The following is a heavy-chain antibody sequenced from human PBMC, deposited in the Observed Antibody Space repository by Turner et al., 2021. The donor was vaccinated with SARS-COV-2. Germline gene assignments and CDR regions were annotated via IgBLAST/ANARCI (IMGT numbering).Heavy chain of an antibody. CDR1: GGSISSSRYY. CDR3: ARSNYDFWSGYYTFYFDY. V-gene: IGHV4-39*01. Sequence: QLQLQESGPGLVKLSETLSLTCTVSGGSISSSRYYWGWIRQPPGKGLEWIGSIYYSGSTYYNPSLKSRVTISVDTSKNQFSLKLSSVTAADTAVYYCARSNYDFWSGYYTFYFDYWGQGTLVTVSS. CDR2: IYYSGST. J-gene: IGHJ4*02. D-gene: IGHD3-3*01.